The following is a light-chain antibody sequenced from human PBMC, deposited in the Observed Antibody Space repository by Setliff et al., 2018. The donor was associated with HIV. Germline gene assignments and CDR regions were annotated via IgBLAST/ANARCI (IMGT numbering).Light chain of an antibody. J-gene: IGLJ1*01. CDR3: CAYAGRTTFV. CDR1: SSDVGGYDL. V-gene: IGLV2-23*02. CDR2: EVS. Sequence: ALTQPASVSGSPGQSIAISCTGTSSDVGGYDLVSWYQQHPGKAPKLVIHEVSKRPSGVSNRFSGSKSGNTASLTISGLQAEDEADYYCCAYAGRTTFVFGTGTKVTVL.